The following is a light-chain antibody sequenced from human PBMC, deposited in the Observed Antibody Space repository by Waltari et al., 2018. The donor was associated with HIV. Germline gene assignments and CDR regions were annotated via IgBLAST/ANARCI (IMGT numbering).Light chain of an antibody. J-gene: IGLJ1*01. CDR3: SSYTSSSPNV. CDR2: EVS. CDR1: SSDVGGYNY. Sequence: QSALTQPASVSGSPGQSITISCTGTSSDVGGYNYVSWYQQHPGKAPKLMIYEVSNRPSGVSTRFSGSKSGNTASLTISGLQAEDEADYYCSSYTSSSPNVFGTGTKVTVL. V-gene: IGLV2-14*01.